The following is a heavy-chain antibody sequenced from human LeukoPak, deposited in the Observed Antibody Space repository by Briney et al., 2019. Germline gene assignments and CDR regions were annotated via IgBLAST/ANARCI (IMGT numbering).Heavy chain of an antibody. CDR1: GFTFSSYE. J-gene: IGHJ3*02. CDR2: ISRSGSTI. CDR3: ARELPHGDI. V-gene: IGHV3-48*03. Sequence: GGSLRLSCAASGFTFSSYEMNWVRQAPGKGLEWVSHISRSGSTIYYADSVKGRFTISRDNAKNSLYLQVSSLRAEDTAVYYCARELPHGDIWGQGTMVTVSS. D-gene: IGHD3-10*01.